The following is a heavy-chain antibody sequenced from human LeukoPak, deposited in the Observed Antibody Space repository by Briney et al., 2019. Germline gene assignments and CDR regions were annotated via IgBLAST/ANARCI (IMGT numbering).Heavy chain of an antibody. CDR3: ARGTYYYDSSGYPSYAFDI. V-gene: IGHV4-59*01. CDR2: IYYSGST. Sequence: SETLSLTCTVPGGSISSYYWSWIRQPPGKGLEWIGYIYYSGSTNYNPSLKSRVTISVDTSKNQFSLKLSSVTAADTAVYYCARGTYYYDSSGYPSYAFDIWGQGTMVTVSS. J-gene: IGHJ3*02. CDR1: GGSISSYY. D-gene: IGHD3-22*01.